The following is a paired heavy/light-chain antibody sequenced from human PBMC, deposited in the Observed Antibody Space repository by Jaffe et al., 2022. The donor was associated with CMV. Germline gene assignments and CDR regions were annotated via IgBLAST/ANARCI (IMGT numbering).Light chain of an antibody. CDR2: QDS. Sequence: SYELTQPPSVSVSPGQTASITCSGDKLGDKYACWYQQKPGQSPVLVIYQDSKRPSGIPERFSGSNSGNTATLTISGTQAMDEADYYCQAWDSSTFVVFGGGTKLTVL. V-gene: IGLV3-1*01. CDR1: KLGDKY. J-gene: IGLJ2*01. CDR3: QAWDSSTFVV.
Heavy chain of an antibody. J-gene: IGHJ6*02. V-gene: IGHV5-51*01. CDR1: GYSFTSYW. Sequence: EVQLVQSGAEVKKPGESLKISCKGSGYSFTSYWIGWVRQMPGKGLEWMGIIYPGDSDTRYSPSFQGQVTISADKSISTAYLQWSSLKASDTAMYYCARHSTYSSGWQSHHGGMDVWGQGTTVTVSS. D-gene: IGHD6-19*01. CDR3: ARHSTYSSGWQSHHGGMDV. CDR2: IYPGDSDT.